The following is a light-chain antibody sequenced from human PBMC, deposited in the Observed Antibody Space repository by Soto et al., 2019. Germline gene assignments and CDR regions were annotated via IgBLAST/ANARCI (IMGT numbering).Light chain of an antibody. CDR3: QQYGSSTIT. V-gene: IGKV3-20*01. CDR2: GAS. Sequence: EIVLTQAPGTLSLSPGERATPSCRASQSVSNNYLAWYQQKPGQAPRLLIYGASSRATGIPDRFSGSGSGTDFTLTISRLEPEDFAVYYCQQYGSSTITFGQGTRLEIK. CDR1: QSVSNNY. J-gene: IGKJ5*01.